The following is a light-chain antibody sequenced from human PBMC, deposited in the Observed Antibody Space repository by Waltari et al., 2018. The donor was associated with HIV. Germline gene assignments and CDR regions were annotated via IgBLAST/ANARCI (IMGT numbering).Light chain of an antibody. Sequence: NFMLTQPHSVSESPGKTVTISCTGSSGSIASNYVQWFQQRPGSAPTTVIYEDQQRPAGGPGCFSGSIGSSSNSASLTTSALTPEDEADYSCRSFHSSDVVFGGGTKLTVL. CDR2: EDQ. J-gene: IGLJ2*01. CDR1: SGSIASNY. CDR3: RSFHSSDVV. V-gene: IGLV6-57*02.